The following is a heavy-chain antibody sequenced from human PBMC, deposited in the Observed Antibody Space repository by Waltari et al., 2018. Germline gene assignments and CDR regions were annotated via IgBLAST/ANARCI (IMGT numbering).Heavy chain of an antibody. V-gene: IGHV4-4*02. D-gene: IGHD2-15*01. CDR1: GDSMTSNNW. Sequence: QLQLQESGPGLVKPSGTLSLTCTVSGDSMTSNNWWSWVRQPPEKGLEWIGQSHRSGRTNYNPSFESRVTISIDTANKQLSLKLTSTTAADTAVYYCARDRGRGLYLDSWGQGILVTVSP. CDR3: ARDRGRGLYLDS. CDR2: SHRSGRT. J-gene: IGHJ4*02.